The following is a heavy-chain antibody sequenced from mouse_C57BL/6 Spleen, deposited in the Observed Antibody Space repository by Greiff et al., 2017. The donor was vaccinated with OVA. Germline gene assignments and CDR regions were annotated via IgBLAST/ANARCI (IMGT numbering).Heavy chain of an antibody. CDR1: GYTFTSYW. CDR2: IYPGSGST. V-gene: IGHV1-55*01. Sequence: VQLQQPGAELVKPGASVKMSCKASGYTFTSYWITWVKQRPGQGLEWIGDIYPGSGSTNYNEKFKSKATLTVDTSSSTADMQLSSLTSEDSAVYYCARRRRNYGNYLDYWGQGTTLTVSS. CDR3: ARRRRNYGNYLDY. D-gene: IGHD2-1*01. J-gene: IGHJ2*01.